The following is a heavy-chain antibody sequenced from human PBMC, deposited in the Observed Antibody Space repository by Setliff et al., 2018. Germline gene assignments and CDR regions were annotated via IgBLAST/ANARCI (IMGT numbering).Heavy chain of an antibody. CDR2: VYSSGSP. CDR1: GASISGSAYY. D-gene: IGHD4-17*01. J-gene: IGHJ6*03. CDR3: ARDQNYGGKPSLVYYYYYMDV. Sequence: PSETLSLTCNVSGASISGSAYYWGWIRQPPGKGLEWIGSVYSSGSPYYNPSLKSRVTISMDTSKNQFSLKLSSVTAADTAVYYCARDQNYGGKPSLVYYYYYMDVRGNGTTVTVSS. V-gene: IGHV4-39*07.